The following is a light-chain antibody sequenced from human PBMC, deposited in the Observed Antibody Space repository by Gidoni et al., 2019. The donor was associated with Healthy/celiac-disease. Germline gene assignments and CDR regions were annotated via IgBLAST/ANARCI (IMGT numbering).Light chain of an antibody. CDR3: KKYYSTPPT. Sequence: DIVITQSPDSLALSLGEKATIHCKSSQLVLYSSNTKNYLAWYQQKPGQPPKLLIYWACTRESGVPDRFSGSGSGTDFTITISSLQAEDVAVYYCKKYYSTPPTFGGGTKVEIK. CDR1: QLVLYSSNTKNY. CDR2: WAC. V-gene: IGKV4-1*01. J-gene: IGKJ4*01.